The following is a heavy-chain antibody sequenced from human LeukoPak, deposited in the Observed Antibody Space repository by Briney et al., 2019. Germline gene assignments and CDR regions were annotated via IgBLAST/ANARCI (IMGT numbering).Heavy chain of an antibody. CDR2: IRSKANSYAT. Sequence: PGGSLRLSCAASGFTFSDYSMNWVRQAPGKGLEWVGRIRSKANSYATAYAASVKGRFTISRDDSKNTAYLQMNSLKTEDTAVYYCVRGEIAAADFDYWGQGTLVTVSS. V-gene: IGHV3-73*01. D-gene: IGHD6-13*01. J-gene: IGHJ4*02. CDR1: GFTFSDYS. CDR3: VRGEIAAADFDY.